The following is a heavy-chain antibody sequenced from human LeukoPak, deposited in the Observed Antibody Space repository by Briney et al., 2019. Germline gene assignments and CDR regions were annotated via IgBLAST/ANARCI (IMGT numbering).Heavy chain of an antibody. CDR3: ARDPTGTT. V-gene: IGHV3-66*01. CDR2: IYSAGTT. Sequence: GVSLRLSCAASGFTVSNNYMSWVRQAPGKGLEWVSVIYSAGTTYYADSVRGRFTISRDNSKNALYLQMNSLRAEDTAVYYCARDPTGTTWGQGTLVTVSS. D-gene: IGHD2-8*01. CDR1: GFTVSNNY. J-gene: IGHJ5*02.